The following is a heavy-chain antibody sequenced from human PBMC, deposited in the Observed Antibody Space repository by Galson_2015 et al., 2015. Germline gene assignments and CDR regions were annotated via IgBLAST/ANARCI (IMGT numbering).Heavy chain of an antibody. CDR2: FDPEDGET. J-gene: IGHJ5*02. D-gene: IGHD6-13*01. CDR3: ASTGVIAAPSWFDP. Sequence: SVKVSCKVSGYTLTDLSMHWVRQAPGKGLEWMGGFDPEDGETIYAQKFQGRVTMTEDTSTDTAYMELSSLRSEDTAVYYCASTGVIAAPSWFDPWGQGTLVTVSS. CDR1: GYTLTDLS. V-gene: IGHV1-24*01.